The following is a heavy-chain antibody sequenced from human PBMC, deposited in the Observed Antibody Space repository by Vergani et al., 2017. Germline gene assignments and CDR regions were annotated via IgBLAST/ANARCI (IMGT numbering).Heavy chain of an antibody. Sequence: QVQLVQSGAEVKKPGASVKVSCKASGYIFTGYYMHWVRQAPGQGLEWMGWIIPIFGTANYAQKFQGRVTITADESTSTAYMELSSLRSEDTAVYYCARDRHRLAAAGFDYWGQGTLVTVSS. CDR2: IIPIFGTA. CDR3: ARDRHRLAAAGFDY. J-gene: IGHJ4*02. V-gene: IGHV1-69*01. D-gene: IGHD6-13*01. CDR1: GYIFTGYY.